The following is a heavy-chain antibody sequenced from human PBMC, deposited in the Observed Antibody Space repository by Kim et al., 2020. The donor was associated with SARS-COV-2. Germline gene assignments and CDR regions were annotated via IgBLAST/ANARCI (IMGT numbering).Heavy chain of an antibody. D-gene: IGHD1-26*01. Sequence: GGSLRLSCAASGFTFSGSAMHWVRQASGKGLEWVGRIRSKANSYATAYAASVKGRFTISRDDSKNTAYLQMNSLKTEDTAVYYCTRWELASWELRQVWGQGALVTGSS. CDR1: GFTFSGSA. CDR3: TRWELASWELRQV. CDR2: IRSKANSYAT. V-gene: IGHV3-73*01. J-gene: IGHJ4*02.